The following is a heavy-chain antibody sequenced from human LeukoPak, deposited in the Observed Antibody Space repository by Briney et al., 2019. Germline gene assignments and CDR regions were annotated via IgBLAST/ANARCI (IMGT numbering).Heavy chain of an antibody. CDR3: ARGDTVIPVVSPGSYDEY. CDR1: GGTFSSYA. V-gene: IGHV1-69*05. D-gene: IGHD3-10*01. Sequence: ASVKVSCKASGGTFSSYAISWVRQAPGQGLEWMGGIIPIFGTANYAQKFQGRVTITTDESTSTAYMELSSLRSDDTAVYYCARGDTVIPVVSPGSYDEYWGQGTLVTVSS. CDR2: IIPIFGTA. J-gene: IGHJ4*02.